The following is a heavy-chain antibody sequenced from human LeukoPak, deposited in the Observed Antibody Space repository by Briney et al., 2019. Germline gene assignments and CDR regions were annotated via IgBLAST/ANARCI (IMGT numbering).Heavy chain of an antibody. CDR3: ARGRDYGSGNFHTFGE. J-gene: IGHJ4*02. V-gene: IGHV3-7*04. CDR1: GFIFRDFW. CDR2: IRRDGSER. Sequence: PGRSLRLSCAASGFIFRDFWMSWVRQAPGKGLEWVTNIRRDGSERYYVDSVKGRFTISRDNAKNSLYLQMNGLRAEDTAVYYCARGRDYGSGNFHTFGEWGQGTLVTVSS. D-gene: IGHD3-10*01.